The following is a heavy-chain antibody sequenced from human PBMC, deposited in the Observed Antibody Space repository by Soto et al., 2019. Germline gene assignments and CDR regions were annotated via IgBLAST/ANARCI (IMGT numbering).Heavy chain of an antibody. CDR1: GGSISSYY. CDR3: ARALNWFDP. Sequence: SETLSLTCTVSGGSISSYYWSWIRQPPGKGLEWIGYIYYSGSTNYNPSLKSRVTISVDTSKNQFSLKLSSVTAADTAVYYCARALNWFDPWGQGTLVTVAS. V-gene: IGHV4-59*01. J-gene: IGHJ5*02. CDR2: IYYSGST.